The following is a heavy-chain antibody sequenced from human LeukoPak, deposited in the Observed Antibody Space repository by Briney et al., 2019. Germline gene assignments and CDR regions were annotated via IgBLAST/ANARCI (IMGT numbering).Heavy chain of an antibody. V-gene: IGHV4-59*01. D-gene: IGHD6-6*01. CDR3: ARGLIAASQYYYGMDV. CDR2: IYYSGST. Sequence: EPSETLSLTCTVSGGSISSYYWSWIRQPPGKGLEWIGYIYYSGSTNYNPSLKSRVTISVDTSKNQFSLKLSSVTAADTAVYYCARGLIAASQYYYGMDVWGQGTTVTVSS. CDR1: GGSISSYY. J-gene: IGHJ6*02.